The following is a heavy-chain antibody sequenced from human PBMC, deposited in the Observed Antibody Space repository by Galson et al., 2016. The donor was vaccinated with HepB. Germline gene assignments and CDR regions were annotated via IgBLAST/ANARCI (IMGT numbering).Heavy chain of an antibody. CDR3: VVWDTGAAS. Sequence: SLRLSCAASGFNFGNYAMNWVRQAPGKGLEWVARTKNRANGYTKEYAASVRDRFTIPRDDSKNSLYLQMNSLKTEDTAVYYCVVWDTGAASWGQGTLVTVSS. CDR2: TKNRANGYTK. V-gene: IGHV3-72*01. CDR1: GFNFGNYA. J-gene: IGHJ4*02. D-gene: IGHD1-26*01.